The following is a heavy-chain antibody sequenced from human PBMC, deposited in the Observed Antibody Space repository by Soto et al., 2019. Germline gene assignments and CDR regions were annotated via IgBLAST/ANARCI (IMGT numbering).Heavy chain of an antibody. CDR1: GFSLSTSGVG. J-gene: IGHJ4*02. Sequence: QITLRESGPTLVKPTQPLTLTCTFSGFSLSTSGVGVGWIRQPPGEALEWLALVYWDDEPYSPSLNNRLTITKDTSRNLVVLTMTNMDPVDTATYYCARARYGFLALFDFWGQGILVTVSS. V-gene: IGHV2-5*02. D-gene: IGHD4-17*01. CDR3: ARARYGFLALFDF. CDR2: VYWDDE.